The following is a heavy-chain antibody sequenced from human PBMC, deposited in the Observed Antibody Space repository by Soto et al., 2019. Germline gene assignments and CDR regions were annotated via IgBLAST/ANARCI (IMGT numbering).Heavy chain of an antibody. CDR3: ARDPGSSGWYTRFDY. CDR1: GFTFSSYA. V-gene: IGHV3-30-3*01. D-gene: IGHD6-19*01. Sequence: GGSLRLSCAASGFTFSSYAMHWVRQAPGKGLEWVAVISYDGSNKYYADSVKGRFTISRDNSKNTLYLQMNSLRAEDTAVYYCARDPGSSGWYTRFDYWGQGTLVTVSS. J-gene: IGHJ4*02. CDR2: ISYDGSNK.